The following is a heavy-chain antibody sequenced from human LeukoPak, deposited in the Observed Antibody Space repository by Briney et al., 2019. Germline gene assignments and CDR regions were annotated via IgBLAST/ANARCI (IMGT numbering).Heavy chain of an antibody. D-gene: IGHD2-15*01. Sequence: PGGSLRLSCAASGFTFDDYAMHWVRQAPGKGLEWVSLISGDGGRTYYADSVKGRFTISRDNRKNSLYLQMNSLRTEDNALYYCAKVGYCSGGSCYPVAFDIWGQGTMVTVSS. J-gene: IGHJ3*02. V-gene: IGHV3-43*02. CDR3: AKVGYCSGGSCYPVAFDI. CDR2: ISGDGGRT. CDR1: GFTFDDYA.